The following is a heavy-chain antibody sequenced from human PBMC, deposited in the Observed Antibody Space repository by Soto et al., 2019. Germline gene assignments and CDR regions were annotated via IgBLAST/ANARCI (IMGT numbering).Heavy chain of an antibody. CDR1: GFTFSDHY. J-gene: IGHJ6*02. Sequence: PGGSLRLSCAASGFTFSDHYMDWVRQAPGKGLEWVGRTRNKANSYTTEYAASVKGRFTISRDDSKNSLYLQMNSLKTEDTAVYYCARGPHAYGHYYYGMDVWGQGTTVTVSS. D-gene: IGHD4-17*01. V-gene: IGHV3-72*01. CDR3: ARGPHAYGHYYYGMDV. CDR2: TRNKANSYTT.